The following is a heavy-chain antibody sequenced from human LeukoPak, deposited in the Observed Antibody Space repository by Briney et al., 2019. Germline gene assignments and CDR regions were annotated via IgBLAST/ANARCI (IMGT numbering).Heavy chain of an antibody. D-gene: IGHD2-2*03. Sequence: ASVKVSCKAPGGTFSSYANSWVRQAPGQGLEWMGGIIPIFGTANYAQKFQGSVTITADESTSTAYMELSSLRSEDTAVYYCARDSMDGYGIDVWGQGTTVTVSS. CDR3: ARDSMDGYGIDV. CDR1: GGTFSSYA. V-gene: IGHV1-69*13. CDR2: IIPIFGTA. J-gene: IGHJ6*02.